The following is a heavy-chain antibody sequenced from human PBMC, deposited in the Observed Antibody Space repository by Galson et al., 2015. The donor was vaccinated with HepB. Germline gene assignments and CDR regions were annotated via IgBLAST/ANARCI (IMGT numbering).Heavy chain of an antibody. D-gene: IGHD3-10*01. J-gene: IGHJ6*02. CDR2: ISAYNGNT. CDR3: ARDPIGAMVRGVITHYYYYYGMDV. CDR1: GYTFTSYG. V-gene: IGHV1-18*01. Sequence: SVKVSCKASGYTFTSYGISWVRQAPGQGLEWMGWISAYNGNTNYAQKLQGRVTMTTDTSTSTAYMELRSLRSDDTAVYYCARDPIGAMVRGVITHYYYYYGMDVWGQGTTVTVSS.